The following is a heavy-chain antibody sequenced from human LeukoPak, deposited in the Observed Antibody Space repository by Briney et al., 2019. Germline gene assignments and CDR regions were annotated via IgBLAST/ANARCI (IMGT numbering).Heavy chain of an antibody. Sequence: GGSLGLSCAASGFTFSSYRMTWVRQAPGKGLEWVSAISGSGGSTYYADSVKGRFTISRDNSKNTLYLQMNSLRAEDTAVYYCAKVEVSGSYDWGQGTLVTVSS. CDR2: ISGSGGST. V-gene: IGHV3-23*01. D-gene: IGHD1-26*01. CDR3: AKVEVSGSYD. J-gene: IGHJ4*02. CDR1: GFTFSSYR.